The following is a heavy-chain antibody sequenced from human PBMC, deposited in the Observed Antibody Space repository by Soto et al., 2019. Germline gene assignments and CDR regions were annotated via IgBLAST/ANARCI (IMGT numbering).Heavy chain of an antibody. J-gene: IGHJ4*02. CDR2: IIPIFGSA. D-gene: IGHD6-13*01. Sequence: QVQLVQSGAEVKKPGSSVKVSCKASGDTFSSYAITWVRQAPGQGLEWMGGIIPIFGSANYAQRFQGSVMISADESTSTAYMELNSLRSENTAVYYCARERGGIGTSGALDYWGQGTVVTVSS. CDR1: GDTFSSYA. CDR3: ARERGGIGTSGALDY. V-gene: IGHV1-69*01.